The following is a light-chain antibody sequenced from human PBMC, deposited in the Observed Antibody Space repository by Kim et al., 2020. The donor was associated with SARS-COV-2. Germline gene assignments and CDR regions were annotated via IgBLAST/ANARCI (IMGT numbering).Light chain of an antibody. CDR1: QGISSY. J-gene: IGKJ1*01. CDR2: AAS. CDR3: QQYYSYPQT. V-gene: IGKV1-8*01. Sequence: ASTGDRVTITCRASQGISSYLAWYQQKPGKAPNLLIYAASTLQSGVPSRFSGSGSGTDFTLTINCLQSEDFATYFCQQYYSYPQTFGHGTKVDIK.